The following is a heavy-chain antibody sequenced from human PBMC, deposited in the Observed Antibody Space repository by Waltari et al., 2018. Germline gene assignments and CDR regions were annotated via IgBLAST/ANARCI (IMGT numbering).Heavy chain of an antibody. CDR2: IYYSGST. CDR3: ARQDGYSGSYFFDY. CDR1: GGSISSSSYY. D-gene: IGHD1-26*01. V-gene: IGHV4-39*01. J-gene: IGHJ4*02. Sequence: QLQLQESGPGLVKPSETLSLTCTVSGGSISSSSYYWGWIRQPPGKGLEWIGSIYYSGSTYYNPSLKSRVTISVDTSKNQFSLKLSSVTAADTAVYYCARQDGYSGSYFFDYWGQGTLVTVSS.